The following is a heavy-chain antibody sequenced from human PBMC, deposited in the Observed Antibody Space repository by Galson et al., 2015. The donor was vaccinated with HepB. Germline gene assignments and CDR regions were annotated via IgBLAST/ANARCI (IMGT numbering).Heavy chain of an antibody. D-gene: IGHD3-10*01. Sequence: TLSLTCTVSGGSLSSSSYYWGWIRQPPGKGLEWIGSIYYSGSTYYNPSLKSRVTISVDTSKNQFSLKLSSVTAADTAVYYCARHYGSGSYWVWYFDYWGQGTLVTVSS. CDR3: ARHYGSGSYWVWYFDY. CDR1: GGSLSSSSYY. J-gene: IGHJ4*02. CDR2: IYYSGST. V-gene: IGHV4-39*01.